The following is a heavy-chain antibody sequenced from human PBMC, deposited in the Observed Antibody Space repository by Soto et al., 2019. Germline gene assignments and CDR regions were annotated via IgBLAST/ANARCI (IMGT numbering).Heavy chain of an antibody. D-gene: IGHD3-9*01. V-gene: IGHV4-31*03. CDR1: GGSISSGGYY. J-gene: IGHJ6*02. CDR2: IYYSGST. CDR3: ARGTSKSGYDILTGYYYYYYGMDV. Sequence: SETLSLTCTVSGGSISSGGYYWSWIRQHPGKGLEWIGYIYYSGSTYYNPSLKSRVTIPVDTSKNQFSLKLSSVTAADTAVYYCARGTSKSGYDILTGYYYYYYGMDVWGQGTTVTVSS.